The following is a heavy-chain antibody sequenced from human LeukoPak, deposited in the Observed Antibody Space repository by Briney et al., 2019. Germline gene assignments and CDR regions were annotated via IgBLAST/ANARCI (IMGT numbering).Heavy chain of an antibody. CDR3: ARRQGCSSTSCPPDY. J-gene: IGHJ4*02. Sequence: GESLKISCKGSGYSFTSFWIAWVRQMPGKGLEWMGSIYPGDYDTRYTPSFQGQVTMSADKSINTAYLQWSSLKASDTAMYYCARRQGCSSTSCPPDYWGQGTLVTVSP. CDR2: IYPGDYDT. CDR1: GYSFTSFW. D-gene: IGHD2-2*01. V-gene: IGHV5-51*01.